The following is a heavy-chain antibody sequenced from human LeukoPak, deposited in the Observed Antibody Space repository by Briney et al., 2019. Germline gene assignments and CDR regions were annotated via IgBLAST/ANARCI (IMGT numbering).Heavy chain of an antibody. CDR1: GFTFPSYS. CDR3: ASFGYSGYDWHYYYGMDV. V-gene: IGHV3-21*01. CDR2: ISSSSTYI. D-gene: IGHD5-12*01. J-gene: IGHJ6*04. Sequence: GASLRLSCVASGFTFPSYSMNWVRQAPGKGLEWVSSISSSSTYIYYADSVKGRFTISRDNAKNSLYLQMNSLRAEDTAVYYCASFGYSGYDWHYYYGMDVWGKGTTVTVSS.